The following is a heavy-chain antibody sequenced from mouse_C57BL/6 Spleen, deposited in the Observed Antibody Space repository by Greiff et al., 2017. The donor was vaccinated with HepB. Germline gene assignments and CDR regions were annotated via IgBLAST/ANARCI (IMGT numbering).Heavy chain of an antibody. CDR2: ISSGGDYI. Sequence: EVKLMESGEGLVKPGGSLKLSCAASGFTFSSYAMSWVRQTPEKRLEWVAYISSGGDYIYYADTVKGRFTISRDNARNTLYLQMSSLKSEDTAMYYCTRDSGSSYGAMDYWGQGTSVTVSS. CDR1: GFTFSSYA. J-gene: IGHJ4*01. CDR3: TRDSGSSYGAMDY. V-gene: IGHV5-9-1*02. D-gene: IGHD1-1*01.